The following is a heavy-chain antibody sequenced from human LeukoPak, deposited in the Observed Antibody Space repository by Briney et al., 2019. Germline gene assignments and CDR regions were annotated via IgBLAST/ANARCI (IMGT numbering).Heavy chain of an antibody. CDR3: ARDPPYCSGGSCNDY. Sequence: GGSLRLSCAASGFTFSSYWMCWVRQAPGKGLEWVANIKQDGSEKYYVDSVKGRFTISRDNAKNSLYLQMNSLRAEDTAVYYCARDPPYCSGGSCNDYWGQGTLVTVSS. V-gene: IGHV3-7*03. J-gene: IGHJ4*02. CDR2: IKQDGSEK. CDR1: GFTFSSYW. D-gene: IGHD2-15*01.